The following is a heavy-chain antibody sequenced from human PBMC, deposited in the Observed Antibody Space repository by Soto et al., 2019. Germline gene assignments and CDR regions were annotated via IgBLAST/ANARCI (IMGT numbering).Heavy chain of an antibody. J-gene: IGHJ6*02. V-gene: IGHV4-31*03. Sequence: SETLSLTCTVSGGSIGSGSYYWSWIRHHPGKGLEWIGYIYYSGITYYNPSLKSRVTISVDTSRNQFSLKLSSVTAADTAVYYCARADRGNWNRSNYGMDVWGQGTTVTVS. D-gene: IGHD1-20*01. CDR1: GGSIGSGSYY. CDR3: ARADRGNWNRSNYGMDV. CDR2: IYYSGIT.